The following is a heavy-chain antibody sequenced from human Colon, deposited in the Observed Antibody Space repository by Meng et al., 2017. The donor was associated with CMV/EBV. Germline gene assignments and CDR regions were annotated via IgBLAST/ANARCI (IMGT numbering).Heavy chain of an antibody. Sequence: GGSLILSCAASAFTFSDYYMNWIRQAPGKGLEWISYISNSGSTIYYADSVKGRFTISRDNAKNSLYLQMNSLRAEDTAVYYCARSGGGTVTRDYYYYYGMDVWGQGTTVTVSS. CDR2: ISNSGSTI. CDR3: ARSGGGTVTRDYYYYYGMDV. J-gene: IGHJ6*02. CDR1: AFTFSDYY. V-gene: IGHV3-11*01. D-gene: IGHD4-11*01.